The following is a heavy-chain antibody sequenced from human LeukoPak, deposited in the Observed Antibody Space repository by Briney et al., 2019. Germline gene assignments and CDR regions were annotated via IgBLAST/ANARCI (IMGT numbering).Heavy chain of an antibody. CDR2: INSDGSST. V-gene: IGHV3-74*01. Sequence: GGSLRLSCAASGFTFSSYWMHWVRQAPGKGLVWVSRINSDGSSTSYADSVKGRFTTSRDNAKNTLYLQMNSLRAENTAVYYCARARYCSSTSCYTRGSEVWVFDYWGQGTLVTVSS. CDR3: ARARYCSSTSCYTRGSEVWVFDY. D-gene: IGHD2-2*02. J-gene: IGHJ4*02. CDR1: GFTFSSYW.